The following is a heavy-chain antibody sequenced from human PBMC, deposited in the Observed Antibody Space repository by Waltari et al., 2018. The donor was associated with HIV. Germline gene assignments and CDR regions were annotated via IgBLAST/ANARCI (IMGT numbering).Heavy chain of an antibody. D-gene: IGHD2-2*01. Sequence: VQLVESGGGLIQPGGSLSLSCAASGFSVSDNYMSWVRQAPGKRPELVAVVYLGGSTDYADSVRGRFTTSRDESKNMLYLQMNSLRAEDTAVYYCARALTRGLWDSWGQGTLVSVSS. CDR3: ARALTRGLWDS. CDR2: VYLGGST. J-gene: IGHJ4*02. CDR1: GFSVSDNY. V-gene: IGHV3-53*01.